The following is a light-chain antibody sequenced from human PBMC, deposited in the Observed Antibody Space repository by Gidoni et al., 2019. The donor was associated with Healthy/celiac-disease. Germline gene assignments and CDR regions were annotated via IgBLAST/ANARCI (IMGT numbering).Light chain of an antibody. CDR1: SSDVAGSVF. J-gene: IGLJ3*02. CDR3: SLYTRSSTWV. CDR2: HVS. Sequence: QSALTQPASVSGFPGQSITISCTGSSSDVAGSVFVSWYQQHTASPPKLIIYHVSNRPSGVSTRFSGSKSGNTASLTISGLQAEDEGDYYCSLYTRSSTWVFGGGTKLTVL. V-gene: IGLV2-14*03.